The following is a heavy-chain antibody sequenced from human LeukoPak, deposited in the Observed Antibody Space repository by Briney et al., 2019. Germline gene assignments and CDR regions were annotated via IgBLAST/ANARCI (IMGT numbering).Heavy chain of an antibody. CDR3: ARDRGGSYSAIDY. J-gene: IGHJ4*02. V-gene: IGHV3-48*04. CDR2: ISSSSSTI. Sequence: GGSLRLSCAASGFTFDTHAMSWVRQAPGKGLEWVSFISSSSSTIYYADSVKGRFTISRDNAKNSLYLQMNSPRAEDTAVYYCARDRGGSYSAIDYWGQGTLVTVSS. D-gene: IGHD1-26*01. CDR1: GFTFDTHA.